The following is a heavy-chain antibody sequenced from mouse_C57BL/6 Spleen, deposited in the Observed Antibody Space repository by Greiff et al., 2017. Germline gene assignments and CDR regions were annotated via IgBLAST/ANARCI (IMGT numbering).Heavy chain of an antibody. D-gene: IGHD2-4*01. CDR3: ARNPIYYDYDDCFDY. J-gene: IGHJ2*01. Sequence: VQLQQSGPGLVQPSQSLSITCTVSGFSLTSYGVHWVRQSPGKGLEWLGVIWSGGGTDYTEAFISRLSISKDNSKSQVFFKMHSLQADDTAIYYCARNPIYYDYDDCFDYWGQGTTLTVSS. CDR1: GFSLTSYG. V-gene: IGHV2-2*01. CDR2: IWSGGGT.